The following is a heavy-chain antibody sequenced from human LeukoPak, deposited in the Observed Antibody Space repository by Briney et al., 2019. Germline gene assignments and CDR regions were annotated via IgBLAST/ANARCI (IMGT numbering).Heavy chain of an antibody. CDR1: AYSISNGHY. V-gene: IGHV4-38-2*02. D-gene: IGHD4-11*01. CDR2: IYHSGST. CDR3: ARDSTMTTVNPDAFDI. Sequence: SETQSLTGTVSAYSISNGHYWGWIRQPPGKGLEWIRRIYHSGSTYYNPSLKSRVTISVDTSKNQCSLKLSSVTAADTAVYYCARDSTMTTVNPDAFDIWGQGTMVTVSS. J-gene: IGHJ3*02.